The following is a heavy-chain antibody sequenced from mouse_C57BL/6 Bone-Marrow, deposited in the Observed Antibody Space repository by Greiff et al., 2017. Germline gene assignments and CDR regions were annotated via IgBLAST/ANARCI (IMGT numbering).Heavy chain of an antibody. D-gene: IGHD2-1*01. J-gene: IGHJ1*03. Sequence: VQLQQPGAELVRPGSSVKLSCKASGYTFTSYWMDWVKQRPGQGLEWIGNIYPSDSETHYNQKFKDKATLTVDKSSSTAYMQLSSLTSEDSAVYYCARGRDGNSWYFDVWGTGTTVTVSS. CDR1: GYTFTSYW. CDR3: ARGRDGNSWYFDV. CDR2: IYPSDSET. V-gene: IGHV1-61*01.